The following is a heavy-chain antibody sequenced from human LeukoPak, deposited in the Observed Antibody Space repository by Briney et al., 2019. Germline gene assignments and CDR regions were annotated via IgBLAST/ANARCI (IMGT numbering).Heavy chain of an antibody. Sequence: GGSLRLSCAASGFTFSSFGMHWVRQAPGKGLEWVAFIPYDGSNKYYADSVKGRFTISRDNSKNTLYLQMNSLRPEYTAVYYCATERSRYFDSWGQGILVTVSS. CDR3: ATERSRYFDS. V-gene: IGHV3-30*02. J-gene: IGHJ4*02. D-gene: IGHD6-6*01. CDR2: IPYDGSNK. CDR1: GFTFSSFG.